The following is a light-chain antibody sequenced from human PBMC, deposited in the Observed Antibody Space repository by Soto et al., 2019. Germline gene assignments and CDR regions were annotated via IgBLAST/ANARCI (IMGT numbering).Light chain of an antibody. CDR1: QSVSNSY. V-gene: IGKV3-20*01. CDR3: QQYGSSPT. CDR2: GAS. J-gene: IGKJ1*01. Sequence: EIVLTQSPGTLSLSPGERATLPCRASQSVSNSYLAWYQQKPGQAPRLLMYGASNRATGIPDRFSGSGSGTDFTLTISRLEPEDFAVYYCQQYGSSPTFGQGTKVEIK.